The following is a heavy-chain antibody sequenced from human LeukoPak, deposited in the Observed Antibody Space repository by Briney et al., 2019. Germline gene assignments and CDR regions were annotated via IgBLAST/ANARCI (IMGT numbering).Heavy chain of an antibody. CDR1: GYRFTFCD. CDR3: ARGLAWNPLDY. D-gene: IGHD1-1*01. J-gene: IGHJ4*02. CDR2: MSPNSGNT. V-gene: IGHV1-8*01. Sequence: ASVKVCCKSSGYRFTFCDIDMGRVGKGQGMGWMGWMSPNSGNTGYAQKFQGRVTMTRNTSISTAYMELSSLRSEDTAVYYCARGLAWNPLDYWGQGTLVTVSS.